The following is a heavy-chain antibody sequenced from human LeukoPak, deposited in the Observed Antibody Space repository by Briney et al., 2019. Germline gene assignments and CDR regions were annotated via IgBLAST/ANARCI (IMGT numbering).Heavy chain of an antibody. D-gene: IGHD2-15*01. J-gene: IGHJ4*02. CDR1: GFTFDDYG. CDR3: VKEDCSGGRCYSLHY. CDR2: INWNGGST. V-gene: IGHV3-20*04. Sequence: GGSLRLSCAASGFTFDDYGMTWVRQTPGKGLEWVSTINWNGGSTAYADSVKGRFTISRDNAENSLYLQMNSLRAEDAAVYYCVKEDCSGGRCYSLHYWGQGTLVTVSS.